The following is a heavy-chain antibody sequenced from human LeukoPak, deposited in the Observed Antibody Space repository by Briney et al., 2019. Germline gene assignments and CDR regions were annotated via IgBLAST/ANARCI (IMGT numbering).Heavy chain of an antibody. CDR1: GYTFTVYY. CDR2: INPNSGGT. CDR3: ARVVQDRLEWVLDY. J-gene: IGHJ4*02. Sequence: ASVKVSCKASGYTFTVYYIHWVRQAPGQGLEWMGWINPNSGGTHYAQKFQGRVTMTRDTSINTAYMELSRLRSDDTAMYYCARVVQDRLEWVLDYWGQGTLVTVSS. D-gene: IGHD3-3*01. V-gene: IGHV1-2*02.